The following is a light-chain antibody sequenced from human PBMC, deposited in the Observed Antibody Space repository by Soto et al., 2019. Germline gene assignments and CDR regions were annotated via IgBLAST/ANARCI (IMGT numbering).Light chain of an antibody. CDR1: QGISSW. J-gene: IGKJ4*01. CDR2: AAS. V-gene: IGKV1-12*01. CDR3: QQANSFPRT. Sequence: DIQMNQSPSSVSASVGDRVTITCRASQGISSWLAWYQQKQGTAPKLLIYAASSLQSGVTSRFSGSGSGTEFALTISGRQPEDFATYYCQQANSFPRTFGGGTKGEIK.